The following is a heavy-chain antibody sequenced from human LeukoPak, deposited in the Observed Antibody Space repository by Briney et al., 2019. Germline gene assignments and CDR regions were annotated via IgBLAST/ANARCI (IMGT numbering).Heavy chain of an antibody. CDR1: GFIFRNHG. CDR2: ISPRGDVT. Sequence: GGSLRLSCAASGFIFRNHGMNWVRQAPGKGLEWVSGISPRGDVTYYADSVKGRSTISRDNSKNTLYLQMNSLRAEDTAVYSCARLLAGSGYARDAFDIWGQGTMVTVSS. CDR3: ARLLAGSGYARDAFDI. D-gene: IGHD3-22*01. J-gene: IGHJ3*02. V-gene: IGHV3-23*01.